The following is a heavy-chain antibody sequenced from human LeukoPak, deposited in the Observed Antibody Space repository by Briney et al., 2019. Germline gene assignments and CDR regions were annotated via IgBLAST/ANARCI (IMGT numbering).Heavy chain of an antibody. CDR2: IYYSGST. J-gene: IGHJ5*02. CDR3: ACGGDIVVATGWFDP. Sequence: PSETLSLTCTVSGGSISSYYWSWIRQPPGKGLEGIGYIYYSGSTNYNPSLKSRVTISVDTSKNQFSLKLSSVTAADTAVYYCACGGDIVVATGWFDPWGQGTLVTVSS. D-gene: IGHD2-15*01. CDR1: GGSISSYY. V-gene: IGHV4-59*08.